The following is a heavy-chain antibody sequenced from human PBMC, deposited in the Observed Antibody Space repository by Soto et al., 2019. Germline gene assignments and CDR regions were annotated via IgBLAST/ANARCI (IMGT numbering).Heavy chain of an antibody. D-gene: IGHD3-3*01. CDR3: ARDMGVFWSGYPEGGFDY. CDR1: GFTXTNYW. CDR2: IKQDGSEK. V-gene: IGHV3-7*01. J-gene: IGHJ4*02. Sequence: PGGSLRLSCAASGFTXTNYWMSWVRQAPGKGLEWVANIKQDGSEKYYADSAKGRFIISRDNAKTSLYLQMNSLRAEDTAVYYCARDMGVFWSGYPEGGFDYWGQGTPVTVSS.